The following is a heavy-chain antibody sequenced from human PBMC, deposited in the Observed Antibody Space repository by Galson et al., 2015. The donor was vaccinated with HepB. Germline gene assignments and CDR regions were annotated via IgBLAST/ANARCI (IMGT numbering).Heavy chain of an antibody. D-gene: IGHD3-16*02. CDR2: ISAYNGNT. Sequence: SVKVSCKASGYTFTSYGISWVRQAPGQGLEWMGWISAYNGNTNYAQKLQGRVTMTTDTSTSTAYMELRSLRSDDTAVYYCARDYDYVWGSYRHGYYGMDVWGQGTTVTVSS. CDR3: ARDYDYVWGSYRHGYYGMDV. V-gene: IGHV1-18*01. CDR1: GYTFTSYG. J-gene: IGHJ6*02.